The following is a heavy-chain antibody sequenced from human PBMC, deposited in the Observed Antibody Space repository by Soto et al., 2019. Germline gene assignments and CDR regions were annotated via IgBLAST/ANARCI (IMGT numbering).Heavy chain of an antibody. Sequence: QVQLVQSGAEVKKPGASVKVSCKASGYTFTGYYMHWVRQAPGQGLEWMGWINPNRGGTNYAQKFQGWVPMTRDTSISTAYRELSRLRSDATAVYYCARAGVGAFPGDAFDIWGQGTMVTVSS. CDR1: GYTFTGYY. CDR3: ARAGVGAFPGDAFDI. J-gene: IGHJ3*02. CDR2: INPNRGGT. D-gene: IGHD1-26*01. V-gene: IGHV1-2*04.